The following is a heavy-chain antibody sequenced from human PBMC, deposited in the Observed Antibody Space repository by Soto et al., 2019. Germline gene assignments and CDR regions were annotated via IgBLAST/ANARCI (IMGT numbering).Heavy chain of an antibody. J-gene: IGHJ6*03. Sequence: GGSLRLSCAASGFTFSSYSMNWVRQAPGKGLEWVSYISSSSSTIYYADSVKGRFTISRDNAKNSLYLQMNSLRAEDTAVYYCSRDFINYYYYYYMDVWGKGTTVTVSS. CDR1: GFTFSSYS. V-gene: IGHV3-48*01. CDR3: SRDFINYYYYYYMDV. D-gene: IGHD3-10*01. CDR2: ISSSSSTI.